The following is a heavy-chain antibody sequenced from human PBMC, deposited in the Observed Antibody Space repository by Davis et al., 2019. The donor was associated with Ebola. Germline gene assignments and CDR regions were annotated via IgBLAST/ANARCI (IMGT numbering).Heavy chain of an antibody. CDR3: AKSGLSFGVVKYHYGMDV. CDR1: GFTFSNYA. D-gene: IGHD3-3*01. J-gene: IGHJ6*04. V-gene: IGHV3-30-3*02. Sequence: GGSLRLSCAASGFTFSNYAMNWVRQAPGKGLEWVAVISYDGSNEYYADSVKGRFTISRDNSKKTLYLQMNSLRAEDTAVYYCAKSGLSFGVVKYHYGMDVWGKGTTVTVSS. CDR2: ISYDGSNE.